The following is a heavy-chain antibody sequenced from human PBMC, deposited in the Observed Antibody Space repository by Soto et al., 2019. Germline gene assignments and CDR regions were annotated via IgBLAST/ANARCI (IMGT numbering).Heavy chain of an antibody. CDR3: ARDASRGIVVVPAAIMNNFNSDSVKQYYGMGV. Sequence: GGSLRLSCAASGFTFSSYSMNWVRQAPGKGLEWVSYISSSSSTIYYADSVKGRFTISRDNAKNSLYLQMNSLRDEDTAVYYCARDASRGIVVVPAAIMNNFNSDSVKQYYGMGVCGQRTTVTASS. J-gene: IGHJ6*02. CDR1: GFTFSSYS. V-gene: IGHV3-48*02. D-gene: IGHD2-2*02. CDR2: ISSSSSTI.